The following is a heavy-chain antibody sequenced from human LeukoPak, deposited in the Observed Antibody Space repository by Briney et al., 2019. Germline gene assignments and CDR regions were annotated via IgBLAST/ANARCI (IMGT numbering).Heavy chain of an antibody. D-gene: IGHD3-22*01. CDR1: GFTFSSYW. CDR2: INSDGSSI. J-gene: IGHJ4*02. V-gene: IGHV3-74*01. CDR3: ARVLKNPYDDYYDSGGYYSGSLDY. Sequence: GGSLRLSCAASGFTFSSYWMHWVRQAPGKGLVWVSRINSDGSSIGYADSVKGRFTISRDNAKNTLYLQMNRMRVEDTAVYYCARVLKNPYDDYYDSGGYYSGSLDYWGQGTLVTVSS.